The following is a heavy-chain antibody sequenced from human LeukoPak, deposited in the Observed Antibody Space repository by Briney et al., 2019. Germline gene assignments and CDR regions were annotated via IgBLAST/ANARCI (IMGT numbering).Heavy chain of an antibody. CDR3: ARVPSSYDILTGYLDV. CDR2: ISRTGNSI. D-gene: IGHD3-9*01. V-gene: IGHV3-48*03. Sequence: PGGSLRLSCAASGFTLSSYEMNWVRLAPGKGLEWISYISRTGNSIYYADSVKGRFTISRDNAKNSLYLQMNSLRAEDTAMYYCARVPSSYDILTGYLDVWGQGTTVTVSS. CDR1: GFTLSSYE. J-gene: IGHJ6*02.